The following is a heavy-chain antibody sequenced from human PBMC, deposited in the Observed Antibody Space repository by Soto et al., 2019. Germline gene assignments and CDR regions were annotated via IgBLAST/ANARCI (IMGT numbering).Heavy chain of an antibody. CDR1: GGTFSSYA. CDR3: ARFSTGIVGAIFDY. D-gene: IGHD1-26*01. V-gene: IGHV1-69*13. Sequence: SVKVSCKASGGTFSSYAISLVRQAPGQGLEWMGGIIPIFGTANYAQKFQGRVTITADESTSTAYMELSSLRSEDTAVYYCARFSTGIVGAIFDYWGQGTLVTVSS. J-gene: IGHJ4*02. CDR2: IIPIFGTA.